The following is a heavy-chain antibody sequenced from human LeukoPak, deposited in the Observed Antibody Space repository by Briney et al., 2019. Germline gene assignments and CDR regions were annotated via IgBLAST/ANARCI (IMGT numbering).Heavy chain of an antibody. CDR3: AKPLAVLY. Sequence: PGGSLRLSCAASGFSFSTHGIHWVRQAPGKGLEWVSAISGSGGSTYYADSVKGRFTISRDNSKNTLYLQMNSLRAEDTAVYYCAKPLAVLYWGPGTLVTVSS. D-gene: IGHD6-19*01. V-gene: IGHV3-23*01. CDR2: ISGSGGST. J-gene: IGHJ4*02. CDR1: GFSFSTHG.